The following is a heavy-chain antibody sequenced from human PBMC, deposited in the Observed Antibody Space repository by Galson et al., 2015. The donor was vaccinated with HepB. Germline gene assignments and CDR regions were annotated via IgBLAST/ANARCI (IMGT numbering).Heavy chain of an antibody. D-gene: IGHD3/OR15-3a*01. CDR1: GFTFSDYY. J-gene: IGHJ4*02. CDR3: ARPSLNREFWTGYHFYFDS. Sequence: LRLSCAASGFTFSDYYMSWIRQAPGKGLEWIGSVYYSGGTSYNPSLEGRVTISIDPSKNQFSLRPSSVTVADTAVYYCARPSLNREFWTGYHFYFDSWGQGRLVTVSS. V-gene: IGHV4-59*08. CDR2: VYYSGGT.